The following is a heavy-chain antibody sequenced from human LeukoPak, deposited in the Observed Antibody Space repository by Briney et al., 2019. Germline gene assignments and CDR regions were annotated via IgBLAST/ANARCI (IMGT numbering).Heavy chain of an antibody. CDR3: ARVGMGGSYYYYYYMDV. CDR1: GFTFSSYS. V-gene: IGHV3-21*01. J-gene: IGHJ6*03. Sequence: GGSLRLSCAASGFTFSSYSMNWVRQAPGKGLEWVSSISSSSSYIYYADSVKGRFTISRDNAKNSLYLQMNSLRAEDTAVYYCARVGMGGSYYYYYYMDVWGKGTTVTISS. CDR2: ISSSSSYI. D-gene: IGHD1-26*01.